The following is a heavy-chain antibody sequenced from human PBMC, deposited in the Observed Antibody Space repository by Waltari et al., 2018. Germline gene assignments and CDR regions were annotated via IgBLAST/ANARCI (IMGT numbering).Heavy chain of an antibody. V-gene: IGHV1-2*04. CDR2: INPNSGGT. CDR3: ARGRGGDYEYGMDV. Sequence: QVQLVQSGAEVKKPGASVKVSCKASGYTFTGYYMPWVRPAPGQGLEWMGWINPNSGGTNYAQKFQGWVTMTRDTSISTAYMELSRLRSDDTAVYYCARGRGGDYEYGMDVWGQGTTVTVSS. J-gene: IGHJ6*02. D-gene: IGHD4-17*01. CDR1: GYTFTGYY.